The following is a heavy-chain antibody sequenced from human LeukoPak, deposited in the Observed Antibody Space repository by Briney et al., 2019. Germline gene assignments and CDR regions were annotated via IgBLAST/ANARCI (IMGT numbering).Heavy chain of an antibody. CDR2: IKTDGSLT. V-gene: IGHV3-7*01. Sequence: GGSLRLSCVASGFTFSSYWMTWVRQAPGKGLEWVANIKTDGSLTYYVDSVKGRFTITRDNAKNSLYLQMNSLRAEDTAVYYCARDLNWETYWGQGTLVSVSS. D-gene: IGHD7-27*01. J-gene: IGHJ4*01. CDR3: ARDLNWETY. CDR1: GFTFSSYW.